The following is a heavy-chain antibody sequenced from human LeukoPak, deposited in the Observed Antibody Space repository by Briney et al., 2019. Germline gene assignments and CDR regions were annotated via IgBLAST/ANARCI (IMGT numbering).Heavy chain of an antibody. CDR1: GASISSSY. V-gene: IGHV4-59*01. D-gene: IGHD3-22*01. CDR2: IYYNGNT. J-gene: IGHJ3*02. CDR3: VRGNYDNRGYSNAFDI. Sequence: SGTLSLTCTVSGASISSSYWSWVRQPPGKRLEWIGFIYYNGNTNSNPSLKSRVTISVDTSKNQFSLKPTSVTAADTAVYYCVRGNYDNRGYSNAFDIWGQGAMVTVSS.